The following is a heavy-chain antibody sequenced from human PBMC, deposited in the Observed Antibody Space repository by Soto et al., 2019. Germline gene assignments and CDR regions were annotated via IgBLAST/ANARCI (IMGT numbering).Heavy chain of an antibody. V-gene: IGHV1-69*01. CDR2: IIPIFGTA. J-gene: IGHJ6*02. CDR1: GGTFSSYA. Sequence: QVQLVQSGAEVKKPGSSVKVSCTASGGTFSSYAISWVRQAPGQGLEWMGGIIPIFGTANYAQKFQGRVTITADESTSTAYMELSSLRSEDTAVYYCARDQPPSIAAPYYGMDVWGQGTTVTVSS. CDR3: ARDQPPSIAAPYYGMDV. D-gene: IGHD6-6*01.